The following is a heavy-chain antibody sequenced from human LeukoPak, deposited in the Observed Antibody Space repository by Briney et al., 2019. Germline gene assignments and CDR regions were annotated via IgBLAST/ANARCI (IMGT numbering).Heavy chain of an antibody. Sequence: SETLSLTCSVSGGSISSYYWSWIRQPPGKGLEWIGYIYYTGSTNYNPSLKSRVTISLDTSKNQFSLRLNSVTAADTAVYYCARSRAFNSGAFDPWGQGSLVTVSS. V-gene: IGHV4-59*01. D-gene: IGHD1-26*01. CDR1: GGSISSYY. CDR2: IYYTGST. CDR3: ARSRAFNSGAFDP. J-gene: IGHJ5*02.